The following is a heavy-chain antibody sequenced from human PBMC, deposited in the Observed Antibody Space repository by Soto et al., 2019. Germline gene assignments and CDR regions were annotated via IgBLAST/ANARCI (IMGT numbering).Heavy chain of an antibody. CDR3: AKEWSSSSWYAYYFDD. J-gene: IGHJ4*02. Sequence: QVQLVESGGGVVQPGRSLRLSCAASGFTFSSYGMHWVRQAPGKGQEWVAVISYDGSNKYYADSVKGRFTISRDNSKNTLYLQMNSLRAEDTAVYYCAKEWSSSSWYAYYFDDWGQGTLVTVSS. CDR2: ISYDGSNK. D-gene: IGHD6-13*01. V-gene: IGHV3-30*18. CDR1: GFTFSSYG.